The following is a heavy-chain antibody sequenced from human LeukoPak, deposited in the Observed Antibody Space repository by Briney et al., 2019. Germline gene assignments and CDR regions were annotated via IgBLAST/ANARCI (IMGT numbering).Heavy chain of an antibody. CDR2: ISYDGSNK. J-gene: IGHJ3*02. Sequence: GGSLRLSCAASGFTFSSYGMHWVRQAPGKGLEWVAVISYDGSNKYYADSVKGRFTISRDNSKNTLYLQMNSLRAEDTAVYYCARDKRIVGALLRAFDIWGQGTMVTVSS. V-gene: IGHV3-30*03. D-gene: IGHD1-26*01. CDR1: GFTFSSYG. CDR3: ARDKRIVGALLRAFDI.